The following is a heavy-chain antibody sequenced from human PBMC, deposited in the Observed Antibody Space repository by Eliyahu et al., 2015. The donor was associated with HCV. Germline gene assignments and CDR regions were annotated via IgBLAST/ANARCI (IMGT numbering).Heavy chain of an antibody. CDR2: IKQDGSEK. Sequence: EVQLVESGGGLVQPGGSLRLSCAASGFTFSSYWMSWVRQAPGKGLEWVANIKQDGSEKYYVDSVKGRFTISRDNAKNSLYLQMNSLRAEDTAVYYCARDKSPGGSGKGWFDPWGQGTLVTVSS. CDR1: GFTFSSYW. V-gene: IGHV3-7*01. CDR3: ARDKSPGGSGKGWFDP. J-gene: IGHJ5*02. D-gene: IGHD3-10*01.